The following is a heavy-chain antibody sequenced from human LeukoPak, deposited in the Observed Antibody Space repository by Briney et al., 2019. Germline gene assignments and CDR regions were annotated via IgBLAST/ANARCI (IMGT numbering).Heavy chain of an antibody. Sequence: ASVKVSCKASGYTFTNFDINWVRRATGQGLEWMGWMNLNSGDTGYALKFQGRVTISRNTSISTAYMELSSLRSDDTAVYYCARNYYFDSSGYFSNAFDIWGQGTMVTVSS. J-gene: IGHJ3*02. D-gene: IGHD3-22*01. CDR1: GYTFTNFD. CDR3: ARNYYFDSSGYFSNAFDI. CDR2: MNLNSGDT. V-gene: IGHV1-8*02.